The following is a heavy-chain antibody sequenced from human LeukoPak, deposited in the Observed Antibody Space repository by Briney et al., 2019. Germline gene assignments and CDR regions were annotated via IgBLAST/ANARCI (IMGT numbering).Heavy chain of an antibody. V-gene: IGHV3-23*01. J-gene: IGHJ4*02. CDR2: ISGSGGST. D-gene: IGHD1-26*01. Sequence: GGSLRLSCAASGFTFSSYAMSWVRQAPGKGLEWVSAISGSGGSTYYADSVKGRFTISRDNSKNTLYLQMNSLRAEDTAVYYCAKALRAIVGATSGGFNYWGQGTLVTVSS. CDR1: GFTFSSYA. CDR3: AKALRAIVGATSGGFNY.